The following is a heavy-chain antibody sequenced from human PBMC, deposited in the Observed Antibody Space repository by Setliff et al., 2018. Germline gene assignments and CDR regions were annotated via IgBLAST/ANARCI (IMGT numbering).Heavy chain of an antibody. V-gene: IGHV3-7*01. CDR2: IKQDGSDI. D-gene: IGHD3-3*01. Sequence: GGSLRLSCAASGFTFSGYWMSWVRQAPGKGLEWVANIKQDGSDIYYLDSVKGRFTISRDNAKNSLYLQMDSLKAEDTAVYYCARHLARGMQIFGVAPRFGYWGQGTLVTVSS. CDR1: GFTFSGYW. CDR3: ARHLARGMQIFGVAPRFGY. J-gene: IGHJ4*02.